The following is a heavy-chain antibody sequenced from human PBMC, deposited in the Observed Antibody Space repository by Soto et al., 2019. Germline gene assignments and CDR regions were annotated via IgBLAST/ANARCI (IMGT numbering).Heavy chain of an antibody. Sequence: EVQLVESVGGWVQPGGSLKLSCAASGFTFSTHSMNWVRQAPGRGLEWVSYIHSSSSWEVYADSVRGRFTVSRDNAKNSLYLQMSSLRAEDTAVYYCVFDFWLVPTVWGKGTTVTVSS. V-gene: IGHV3-48*01. CDR1: GFTFSTHS. CDR3: VFDFWLVPTV. D-gene: IGHD3-3*01. J-gene: IGHJ6*04. CDR2: IHSSSSWE.